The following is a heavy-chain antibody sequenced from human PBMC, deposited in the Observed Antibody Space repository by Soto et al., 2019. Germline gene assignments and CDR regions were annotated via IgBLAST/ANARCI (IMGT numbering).Heavy chain of an antibody. V-gene: IGHV3-30*18. CDR1: GFTFSSYG. Sequence: GGSLRLSCAASGFTFSSYGMHWVRQAPGKGLEWVAVISYDGSNKYYADSVKGRFTISRDNSKNTLYLQMNSLRAEDTAVYYCAKDGGIAVALTYYFDYWGQGTLVTVSS. J-gene: IGHJ4*02. D-gene: IGHD6-19*01. CDR3: AKDGGIAVALTYYFDY. CDR2: ISYDGSNK.